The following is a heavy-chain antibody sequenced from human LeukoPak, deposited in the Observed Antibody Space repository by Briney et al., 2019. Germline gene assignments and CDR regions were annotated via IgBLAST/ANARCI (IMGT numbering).Heavy chain of an antibody. CDR3: ARAGGDDILTGYPYYYGLDV. Sequence: ASVKVSCKASGGTFSSYAISWGRQAPGQGLEWMGGIIPIFVTANYAQKVQGRVTITADEARSTAYMELSSLRSEDTAVYYCARAGGDDILTGYPYYYGLDVWGKGTTVTVSS. D-gene: IGHD3-9*01. J-gene: IGHJ6*04. V-gene: IGHV1-69*13. CDR2: IIPIFVTA. CDR1: GGTFSSYA.